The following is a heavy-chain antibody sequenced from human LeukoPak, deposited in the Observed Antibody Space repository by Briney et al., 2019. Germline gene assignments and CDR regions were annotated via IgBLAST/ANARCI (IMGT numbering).Heavy chain of an antibody. V-gene: IGHV1-18*01. CDR3: ARNSAYDQFDY. CDR1: GYTFTNYG. CDR2: ISPSNGNT. D-gene: IGHD5-12*01. J-gene: IGHJ4*02. Sequence: ASVTVSCKASGYTFTNYGFYWVRQAPGQGLEWMGWISPSNGNTNYAQKFQGRVTMTTDTPTTTAYMELRSLRSDDTAVYYCARNSAYDQFDYWGPGTLVTVFS.